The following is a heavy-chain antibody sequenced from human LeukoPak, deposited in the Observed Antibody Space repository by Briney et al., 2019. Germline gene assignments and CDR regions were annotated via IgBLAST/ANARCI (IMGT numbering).Heavy chain of an antibody. Sequence: SETLSLTCAVSGGSISSSNWWSWVRQPPGEGLEWIGEIYHSGSTNYNPSLKSRVTISVDKSKNQFSLRLSSLTAADTAVYFCARHSTTYYYFDFWGQGTLVTVSS. CDR3: ARHSTTYYYFDF. J-gene: IGHJ4*02. CDR1: GGSISSSNW. D-gene: IGHD2/OR15-2a*01. CDR2: IYHSGST. V-gene: IGHV4-4*02.